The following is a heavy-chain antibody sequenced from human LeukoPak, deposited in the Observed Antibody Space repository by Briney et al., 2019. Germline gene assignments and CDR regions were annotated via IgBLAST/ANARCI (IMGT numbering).Heavy chain of an antibody. CDR3: ARVNYDFWSGHYYYYYMDV. CDR1: GGSISSYY. CDR2: IYYSGST. D-gene: IGHD3-3*01. J-gene: IGHJ6*03. Sequence: SETLSLTCTVSGGSISSYYWSWIRQPPGKGLEWIGYIYYSGSTNYNPSLKSRVTISVDTSKNQFSLKLSSVTAADTAVYYCARVNYDFWSGHYYYYYMDVWGKGTTVTVSS. V-gene: IGHV4-59*01.